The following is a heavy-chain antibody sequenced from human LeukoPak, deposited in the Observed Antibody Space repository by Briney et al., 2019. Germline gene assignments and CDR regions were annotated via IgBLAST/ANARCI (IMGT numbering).Heavy chain of an antibody. CDR1: GGSISTSNYY. CDR2: IFYSGST. Sequence: SETLSLTCTVSGGSISTSNYYWGWIRQPPGKGLEWIGNIFYSGSTYYSPSLKSRVTISLDTSRNQFSLKLNSVTAADTAVYYCARVGSAAGFDAFDIWGQGTMVTVSS. J-gene: IGHJ3*02. V-gene: IGHV4-39*07. D-gene: IGHD6-13*01. CDR3: ARVGSAAGFDAFDI.